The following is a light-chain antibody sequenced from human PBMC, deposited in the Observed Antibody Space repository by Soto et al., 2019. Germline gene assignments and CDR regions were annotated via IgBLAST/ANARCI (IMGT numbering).Light chain of an antibody. CDR2: GAS. CDR3: QQYGDSPYT. V-gene: IGKV3-20*01. CDR1: QSIGGNY. J-gene: IGKJ2*01. Sequence: EIVLTRSPGTLSLSPGETASLSCRASQSIGGNYLAWYQQKFGQAPRLLIYGASTRATGIPDRFSGSGSGSGFTLTISRLEAEDSAVYYCQQYGDSPYTFGQGTKLEIK.